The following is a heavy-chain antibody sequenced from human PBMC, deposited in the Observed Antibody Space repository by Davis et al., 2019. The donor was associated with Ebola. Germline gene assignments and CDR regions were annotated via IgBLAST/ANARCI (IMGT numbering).Heavy chain of an antibody. J-gene: IGHJ4*02. CDR3: ARDSGDSKEFDY. D-gene: IGHD4-17*01. CDR2: INHSGST. V-gene: IGHV4-34*01. CDR1: GGSISSYY. Sequence: SETLSLTCTVSGGSISSYYWSWIRQPPGKGLEWIGEINHSGSTNYNPSLKSRVTISVDTSKNQFSLKLSSVTAADTAVYYCARDSGDSKEFDYWGQGTLVTVSS.